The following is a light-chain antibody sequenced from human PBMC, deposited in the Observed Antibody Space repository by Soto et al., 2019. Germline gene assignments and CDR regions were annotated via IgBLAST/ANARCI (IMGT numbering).Light chain of an antibody. CDR2: DVS. J-gene: IGLJ1*01. Sequence: QSALTQPASVSGSPGQSITISCTGTSSDVGGYNYVSWYQQHPGKAPKLMIYDVSNRPSGVSNRFSGSKSGNTASLTISGLQAEDEADYYCRSYTSSSTLLFGTGTKVTVL. V-gene: IGLV2-14*01. CDR3: RSYTSSSTLL. CDR1: SSDVGGYNY.